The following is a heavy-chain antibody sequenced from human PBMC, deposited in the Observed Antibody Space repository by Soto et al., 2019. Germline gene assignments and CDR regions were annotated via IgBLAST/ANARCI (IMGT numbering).Heavy chain of an antibody. V-gene: IGHV3-23*01. CDR3: AKLQAYSYGHGAYFDY. D-gene: IGHD5-18*01. CDR2: ISGSGGST. J-gene: IGHJ4*02. CDR1: GFTFSSYA. Sequence: EVQLLESGGDLVQPGGSLRLSCAASGFTFSSYAMSWVRQAPGKGLEWVSAISGSGGSTDYVDSVKGRFTISRDNSKNTLYLQMNSLRAEDTAVYYCAKLQAYSYGHGAYFDYWGQGTLVTVSS.